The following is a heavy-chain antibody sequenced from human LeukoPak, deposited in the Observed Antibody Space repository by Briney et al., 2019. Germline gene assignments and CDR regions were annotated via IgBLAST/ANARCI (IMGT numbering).Heavy chain of an antibody. CDR3: TRVRIAAAGLGDY. CDR1: GFTFGDYA. J-gene: IGHJ4*02. D-gene: IGHD6-13*01. V-gene: IGHV3-49*04. CDR2: IRSRAYGGTT. Sequence: SGGSLRLSCTASGFTFGDYAMSWVRQAPGKGLEWVGFIRSRAYGGTTEYAASVKGRFTISRDDSKSIAYLQMNSLKTEDTAVYYCTRVRIAAAGLGDYWGQGTLVTVPS.